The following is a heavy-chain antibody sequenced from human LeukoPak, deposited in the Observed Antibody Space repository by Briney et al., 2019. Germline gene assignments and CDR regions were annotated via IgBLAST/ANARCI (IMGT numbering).Heavy chain of an antibody. J-gene: IGHJ6*02. CDR3: ARGGRQWLVLVSYYYGMDV. V-gene: IGHV1-8*01. CDR1: GYTFTSYD. CDR2: MNPSSGNT. Sequence: ASVKVSCKASGYTFTSYDINWVRQATGQGLEWMGWMNPSSGNTGYAQKFQGRVTMTRNTSISTAYMELSSLRSEDTAVYYCARGGRQWLVLVSYYYGMDVWGQGTTVTVSS. D-gene: IGHD6-19*01.